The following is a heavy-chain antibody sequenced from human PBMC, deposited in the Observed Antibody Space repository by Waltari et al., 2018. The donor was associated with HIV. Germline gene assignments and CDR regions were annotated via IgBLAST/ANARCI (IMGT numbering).Heavy chain of an antibody. CDR2: ISWNSGDI. CDR1: GIPFDDYA. Sequence: EVQLVESGGGSVQPGRSLRLPCTASGIPFDDYAMHWARQPPGKGLEWVSGISWNSGDIAYADSVKGRFTISRDNTKNSLFLQMNSVRVEDTALYYCVKDGASTIFGVLNGMDVWGQGTTVTVSS. V-gene: IGHV3-9*01. J-gene: IGHJ6*02. CDR3: VKDGASTIFGVLNGMDV. D-gene: IGHD3-3*01.